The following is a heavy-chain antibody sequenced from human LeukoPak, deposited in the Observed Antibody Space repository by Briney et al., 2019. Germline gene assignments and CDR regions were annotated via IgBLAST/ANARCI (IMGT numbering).Heavy chain of an antibody. Sequence: ASVKVSCKASGFRFSSFGVSWVRQAPGQGLVWMGWISTYFGVTHYAEKFEDRVTMTIDTSTTTAYMELRSLRYDDTAVYYCARDSDYSGNGNGDWFDPWGQGTVVTVSS. D-gene: IGHD4-11*01. CDR2: ISTYFGVT. CDR1: GFRFSSFG. V-gene: IGHV1-18*04. J-gene: IGHJ5*02. CDR3: ARDSDYSGNGNGDWFDP.